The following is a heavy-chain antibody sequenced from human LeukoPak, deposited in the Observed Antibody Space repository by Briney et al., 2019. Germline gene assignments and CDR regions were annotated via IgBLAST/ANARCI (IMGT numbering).Heavy chain of an antibody. CDR2: MNPNSGNT. Sequence: ASVKVSCKASGGTFSSYAISWVRQATGQGLEWMGWMNPNSGNTGYAQKFQGRVTMTRNTSISTAYMELSSLRSEDTAVYYCARVRYFDWQNPPSDYWGQGTLVTVSS. D-gene: IGHD3-9*01. CDR3: ARVRYFDWQNPPSDY. CDR1: GGTFSSYA. V-gene: IGHV1-8*02. J-gene: IGHJ4*02.